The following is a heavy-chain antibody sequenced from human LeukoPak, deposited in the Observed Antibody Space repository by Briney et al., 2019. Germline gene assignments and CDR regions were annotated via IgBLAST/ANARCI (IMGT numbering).Heavy chain of an antibody. J-gene: IGHJ5*02. CDR1: GFTFSSYA. CDR3: ARGPPLGIS. V-gene: IGHV3-30-3*01. Sequence: PGGSLRLSCAASGFTFSSYAMRWVRQAPGKGLEWVAVISYDGSNKYYADSVKGRFTISRDNSKNTLYLQMNSLRAEDTAVYYCARGPPLGISWGQGTLVTVSS. D-gene: IGHD1-14*01. CDR2: ISYDGSNK.